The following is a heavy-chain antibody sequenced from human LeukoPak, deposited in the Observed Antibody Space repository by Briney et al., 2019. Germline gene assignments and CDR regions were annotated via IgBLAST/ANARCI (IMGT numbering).Heavy chain of an antibody. Sequence: SVKVSCKASGGTSSSYAISWVRQAPGQGLEWMGGIIPIFGTANYAQKFQGRVTITADESTSTAYMELSSLRSEDTAVYYCARGGYSGSYYAQFDYWGQGTLVTVSP. CDR3: ARGGYSGSYYAQFDY. V-gene: IGHV1-69*13. D-gene: IGHD1-26*01. J-gene: IGHJ4*02. CDR1: GGTSSSYA. CDR2: IIPIFGTA.